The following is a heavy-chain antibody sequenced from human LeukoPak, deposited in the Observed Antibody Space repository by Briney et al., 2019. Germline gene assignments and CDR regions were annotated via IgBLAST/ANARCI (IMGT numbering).Heavy chain of an antibody. CDR3: AKAPPYYSDSSGYFQH. V-gene: IGHV3-9*01. D-gene: IGHD3-22*01. CDR2: ISWNSGII. CDR1: GFTFDDSA. Sequence: GRSLRLSCAASGFTFDDSAMHWVRQVPGKGLEWVSGISWNSGIIDYADSVKGRFTISRDNARNSLYLQMNNLRPDDTAFYYCAKAPPYYSDSSGYFQHWGQGTLVTVSS. J-gene: IGHJ1*01.